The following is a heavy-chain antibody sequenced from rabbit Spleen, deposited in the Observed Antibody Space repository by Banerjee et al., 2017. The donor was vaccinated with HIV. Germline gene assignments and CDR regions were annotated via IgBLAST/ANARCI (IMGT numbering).Heavy chain of an antibody. Sequence: QSLEESGGDLVKPGASLTLTCIASGVSFSSNYWIYWVRQAPGKGLEWVAEIYVGSSGRTDYATWAKGRATISKTSSTTVTLQMTSLTAADTAIYFCARDLVAVIGWNFNLWGQGTLVTVS. J-gene: IGHJ4*01. D-gene: IGHD1-1*01. CDR2: IYVGSSGRT. CDR1: GVSFSSNYW. CDR3: ARDLVAVIGWNFNL. V-gene: IGHV1S40*01.